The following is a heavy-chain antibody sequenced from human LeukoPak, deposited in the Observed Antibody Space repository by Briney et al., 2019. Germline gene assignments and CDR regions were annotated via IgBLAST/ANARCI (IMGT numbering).Heavy chain of an antibody. D-gene: IGHD3-10*01. V-gene: IGHV1-18*01. Sequence: ASVKVSCKASGYTFTSYGISWVRQAPGQGVEWMGWISAYNGNTNYAQKLQGRVTMTTDTSTSTAYMELRSLRSDDTAVYYCARAEGYYGSGSYHPFYYYYYYMDVRGKGTTVTISS. J-gene: IGHJ6*03. CDR2: ISAYNGNT. CDR3: ARAEGYYGSGSYHPFYYYYYYMDV. CDR1: GYTFTSYG.